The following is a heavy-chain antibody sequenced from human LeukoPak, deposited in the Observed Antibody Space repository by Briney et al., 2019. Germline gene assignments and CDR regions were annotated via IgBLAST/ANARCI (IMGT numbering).Heavy chain of an antibody. CDR1: GGSISSSSYY. Sequence: SETLSLTCTVSGGSISSSSYYWGWIRQPPGKGLEWIGSIYYSGSTYYNPSLKSRVTISVDTSKNQFSLKLSSVTAADTAVYYCARDRGFMVRGSRRGYDDYYYYMDVWGKGTTVTISS. D-gene: IGHD3-10*01. CDR3: ARDRGFMVRGSRRGYDDYYYYMDV. J-gene: IGHJ6*03. V-gene: IGHV4-39*07. CDR2: IYYSGST.